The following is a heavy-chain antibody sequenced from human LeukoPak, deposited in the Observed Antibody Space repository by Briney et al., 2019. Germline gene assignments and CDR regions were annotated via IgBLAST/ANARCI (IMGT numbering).Heavy chain of an antibody. Sequence: SETLSLTCAVYGGSFSGYYWSWIRQPPGEGLEWIGEINHSGSTNYNPSLKSRVTISVDTSKNQFSLKLSSVTAADTAVYYCARAGIAAAGDYWGQGTLVTVSS. J-gene: IGHJ4*02. D-gene: IGHD6-13*01. V-gene: IGHV4-34*01. CDR2: INHSGST. CDR1: GGSFSGYY. CDR3: ARAGIAAAGDY.